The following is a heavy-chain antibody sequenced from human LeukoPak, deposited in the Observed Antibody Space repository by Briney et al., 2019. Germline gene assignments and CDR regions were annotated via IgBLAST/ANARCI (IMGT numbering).Heavy chain of an antibody. CDR1: GGTFSSYT. V-gene: IGHV1-69*10. CDR3: ARDMPWGRGQPVYFDY. D-gene: IGHD2-2*01. Sequence: SVKVSCKASGGTFSSYTISLVRHAPGQGLEWMGRIIPILGIANYAQKFQGRVTITADKSTSTAYMELSSLRSEDTAVYYCARDMPWGRGQPVYFDYWGQGTLVTVSS. CDR2: IIPILGIA. J-gene: IGHJ4*02.